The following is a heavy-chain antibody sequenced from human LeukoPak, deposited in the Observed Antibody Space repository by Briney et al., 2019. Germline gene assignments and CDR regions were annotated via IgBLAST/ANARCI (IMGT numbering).Heavy chain of an antibody. Sequence: SETLSLTYAVYGESFSGYYWSWIRQPPGKGLEWIGEINHSGSTNYSPSLKSRVTISVDTSKNQFSLKLSSVTAADTAVYYCARGRGFGGYGTWGYYYYYMDVWGKGTTVIVSS. CDR2: INHSGST. V-gene: IGHV4-34*01. J-gene: IGHJ6*03. CDR1: GESFSGYY. CDR3: ARGRGFGGYGTWGYYYYYMDV. D-gene: IGHD5-12*01.